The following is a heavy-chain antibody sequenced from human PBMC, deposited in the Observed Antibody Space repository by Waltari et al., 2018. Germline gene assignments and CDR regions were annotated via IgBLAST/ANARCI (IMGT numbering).Heavy chain of an antibody. CDR1: GGSISSYY. V-gene: IGHV4-59*01. Sequence: QVQLQESGPGLVKPSETLSLTCTVSGGSISSYYWCWLRPPPGKGLEWIGYIYYSGRTNYNQTLKSRVTISVDTSKSQFSLKLSSVTAADTAVYYCARGLTQWLVGDWFDPWGQGTLVTVSS. D-gene: IGHD6-19*01. CDR2: IYYSGRT. J-gene: IGHJ5*02. CDR3: ARGLTQWLVGDWFDP.